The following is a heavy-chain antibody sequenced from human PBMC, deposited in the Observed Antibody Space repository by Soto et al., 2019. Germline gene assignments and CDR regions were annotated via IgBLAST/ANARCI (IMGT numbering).Heavy chain of an antibody. CDR2: ISSSSSYT. D-gene: IGHD3-10*01. Sequence: GGSLRLSCAASGFTFSNYAMSWVRQAPGKGLERVSSISSSSSYTYYADSVKGRFTISRDNAKNSLYLQMNSLRAEDTAVYYCARDMLLLWFGELEGTYFDYWGQGTLVTVSS. J-gene: IGHJ4*02. V-gene: IGHV3-21*01. CDR1: GFTFSNYA. CDR3: ARDMLLLWFGELEGTYFDY.